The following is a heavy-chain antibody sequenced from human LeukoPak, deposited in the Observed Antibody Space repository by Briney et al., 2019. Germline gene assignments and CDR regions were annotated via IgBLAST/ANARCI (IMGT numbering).Heavy chain of an antibody. CDR3: ARYHYYDGSGYDGY. CDR1: GFTFSSYE. CDR2: ISVSGSTI. J-gene: IGHJ4*02. D-gene: IGHD3-22*01. V-gene: IGHV3-48*03. Sequence: GGSLRLSCAASGFTFSSYEMNWVRQAPGKGLEWVSYISVSGSTIYYADSVKGRFPISRDNAKNSLYLQMNSLRAEDTAVYFCARYHYYDGSGYDGYWGQGTLVTVSS.